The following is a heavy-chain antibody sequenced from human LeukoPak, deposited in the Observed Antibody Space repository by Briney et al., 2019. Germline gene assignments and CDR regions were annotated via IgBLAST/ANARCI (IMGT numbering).Heavy chain of an antibody. V-gene: IGHV3-43*01. J-gene: IGHJ4*02. CDR2: ITWNGGST. Sequence: GGSLRLSCAASGFSFDDYTMHWVRQAPGKGLDWVSLITWNGGSTFYADSVKGRFSISRDNNKNYLNLQMNSLTTEDSALYYCVKERLRYFDYWGQGTLVTVSS. CDR1: GFSFDDYT. CDR3: VKERLRYFDY.